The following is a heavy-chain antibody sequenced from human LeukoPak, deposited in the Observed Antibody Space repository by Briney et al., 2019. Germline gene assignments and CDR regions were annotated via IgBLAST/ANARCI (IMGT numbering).Heavy chain of an antibody. CDR3: ARGGFPIAAADMPIFDP. J-gene: IGHJ5*02. V-gene: IGHV4-4*07. CDR1: GGSISSSY. D-gene: IGHD6-13*01. CDR2: IYTTGIT. Sequence: SETLSLTCTVSGGSISSSYWSWIRQPAGKGLEWIGRIYTTGITTYHPALKSRSTMSVDTSKNQFSLKLSSVTAADTAVYYCARGGFPIAAADMPIFDPWGQGTLVTVSS.